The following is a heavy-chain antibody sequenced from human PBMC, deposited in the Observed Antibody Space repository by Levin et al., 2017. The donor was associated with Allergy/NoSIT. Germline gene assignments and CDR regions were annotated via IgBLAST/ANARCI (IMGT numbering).Heavy chain of an antibody. CDR2: DYYSGST. V-gene: IGHV4-39*07. CDR3: ATGDEGFDH. CDR1: GGSISSSSKY. Sequence: GSLRLSCTVSGGSISSSSKYCGWVRQPPGKGLEWIASDYYSGSTYYNPSLKSRVTISVATSKSQFSLRVNSVTAADTAVYYCATGDEGFDHWGQGTLVTVSS. J-gene: IGHJ4*02.